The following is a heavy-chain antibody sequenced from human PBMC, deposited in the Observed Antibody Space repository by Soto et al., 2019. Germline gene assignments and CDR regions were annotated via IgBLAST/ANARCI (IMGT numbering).Heavy chain of an antibody. V-gene: IGHV3-23*01. D-gene: IGHD3-16*01. CDR1: GFTFSNYA. CDR3: AKAEGLGY. Sequence: EVQLLESGGGLVHPGGSLRLSCAATGFTFSNYAMNWVRQAPGKGLEWVSAISASGGITYYADSVKGRFTISRDSSKNTLYLQMNSLRAEDTAVYYCAKAEGLGYWGQGTLVTVSS. J-gene: IGHJ4*02. CDR2: ISASGGIT.